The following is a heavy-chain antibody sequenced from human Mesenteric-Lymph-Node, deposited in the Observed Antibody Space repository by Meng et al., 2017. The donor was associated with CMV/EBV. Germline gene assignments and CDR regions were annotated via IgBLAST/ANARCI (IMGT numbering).Heavy chain of an antibody. CDR1: AFDFSTYA. CDR2: IRYDGNYK. Sequence: GGSLRLSCAASAFDFSTYAMHWVRQAPGKGLEWVTFIRYDGNYKNYADSVQGRFTISRDNSKNTLYLQMNSLRPEDTAVYYCVKDQVPIGEYHFYGMDVWGQGTTVTVSS. V-gene: IGHV3-30*02. CDR3: VKDQVPIGEYHFYGMDV. J-gene: IGHJ6*02. D-gene: IGHD2/OR15-2a*01.